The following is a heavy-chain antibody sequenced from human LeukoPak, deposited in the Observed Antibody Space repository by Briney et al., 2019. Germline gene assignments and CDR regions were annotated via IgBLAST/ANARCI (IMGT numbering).Heavy chain of an antibody. Sequence: SETLSLACTVSGGSISSYYWSWIRQPAGKGLEWIGRIYTSGSTNYNPSLKSRVTMSVDTSKNQFSLKLSSVTAADTAVYYCAREENSDYYYYYGMDVWGQGTTVTVSS. CDR2: IYTSGST. CDR1: GGSISSYY. J-gene: IGHJ6*02. V-gene: IGHV4-4*07. CDR3: AREENSDYYYYYGMDV. D-gene: IGHD4-23*01.